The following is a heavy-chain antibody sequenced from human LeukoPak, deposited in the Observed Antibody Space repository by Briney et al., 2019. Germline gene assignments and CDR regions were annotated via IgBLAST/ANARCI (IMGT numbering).Heavy chain of an antibody. J-gene: IGHJ4*02. D-gene: IGHD6-13*01. V-gene: IGHV3-48*01. CDR1: GFTFSSYS. Sequence: PGGSLRLSCAASGFTFSSYSMNWVRQAPGKGLEWVSYISRSSTTIYYADSVKGRFTISRDNAKNSLYPQMNSLRAEDTAVYYCATSGYSSSWYFGWGQGTLVTVSS. CDR2: ISRSSTTI. CDR3: ATSGYSSSWYFG.